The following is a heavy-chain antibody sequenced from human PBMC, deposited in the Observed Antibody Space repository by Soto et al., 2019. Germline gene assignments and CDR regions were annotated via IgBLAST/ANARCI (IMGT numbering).Heavy chain of an antibody. J-gene: IGHJ6*02. V-gene: IGHV1-58*01. Sequence: ASVKLSCKASGFTFTSSAVQWVRQARGQHPERIEWIVVGSGHTNYAQKIQERVTITRDMSTSTAYLKLSSVRAEDAAVYFCAAGRGLFSCSGGSCYSNYYYYGMDVWGQGTTVTVSS. CDR2: IVVGSGHT. D-gene: IGHD2-15*01. CDR1: GFTFTSSA. CDR3: AAGRGLFSCSGGSCYSNYYYYGMDV.